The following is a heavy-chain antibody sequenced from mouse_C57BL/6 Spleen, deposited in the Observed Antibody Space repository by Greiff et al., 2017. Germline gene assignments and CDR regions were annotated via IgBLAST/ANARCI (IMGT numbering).Heavy chain of an antibody. J-gene: IGHJ1*03. Sequence: EVQGVESGGGLVQPGGSLKLSCAASGFTFSDYGMAWVRQAPRKGPEWVAFISNLAYSIYYADTVTGRFTISRENAKNTLYLEMSSLRSEDTAMYYCARRENDGYFDVWGTGTTVTVSS. V-gene: IGHV5-15*01. CDR2: ISNLAYSI. CDR1: GFTFSDYG. CDR3: ARRENDGYFDV. D-gene: IGHD2-12*01.